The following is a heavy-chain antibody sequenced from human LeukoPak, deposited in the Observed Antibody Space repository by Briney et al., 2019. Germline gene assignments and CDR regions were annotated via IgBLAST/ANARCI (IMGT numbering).Heavy chain of an antibody. CDR3: ARMCGSRLPGY. J-gene: IGHJ4*02. V-gene: IGHV3-48*01. CDR2: ISSGSSAR. Sequence: GGSLRLSCAASGFTFSSHSMNWVRQTPGKGLEWVSYISSGSSARYYADFVKGRFTISRDDARNSLYLQMNSLRAEDTAVYYCARMCGSRLPGYWGQGTLVTVSS. D-gene: IGHD3-10*01. CDR1: GFTFSSHS.